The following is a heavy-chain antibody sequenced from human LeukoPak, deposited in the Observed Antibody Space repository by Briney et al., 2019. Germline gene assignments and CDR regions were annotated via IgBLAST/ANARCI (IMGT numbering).Heavy chain of an antibody. D-gene: IGHD1-26*01. V-gene: IGHV3-30*02. CDR3: ASGGTYSGYFSY. J-gene: IGHJ4*02. Sequence: AGGSLRLSCAASGFTFSSYGMHWVRQAPGKGLEWVAFIRADGSNKYYADSVKGRFTISRDNSKNTLYLQMNSLRPEDTAVYYCASGGTYSGYFSYWGQGTLVIVSS. CDR2: IRADGSNK. CDR1: GFTFSSYG.